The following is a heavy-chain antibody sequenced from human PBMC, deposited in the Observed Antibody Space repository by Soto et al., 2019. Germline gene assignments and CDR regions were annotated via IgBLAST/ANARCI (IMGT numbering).Heavy chain of an antibody. CDR2: IYYSGST. CDR1: GGSISSYY. J-gene: IGHJ6*02. CDR3: ARELYGSGSYYKGNDPYGMDV. V-gene: IGHV4-59*01. Sequence: SETLSLTCTVSGGSISSYYWSWIRQPPGKGLEWIGYIYYSGSTNYNPSLKSRVTISVDTSKNQFSLKLSSVTAADTAVYYCARELYGSGSYYKGNDPYGMDVWGQGTTVTVAS. D-gene: IGHD3-10*01.